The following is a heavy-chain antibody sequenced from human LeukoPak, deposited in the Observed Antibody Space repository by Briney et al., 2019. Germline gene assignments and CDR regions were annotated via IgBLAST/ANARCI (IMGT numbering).Heavy chain of an antibody. CDR1: GFTFSSYE. Sequence: PGGSLRLSCAASGFTFSSYEMNWVRQAPGKGLEWVSYISSSGSTIYYADSVKGRFTISRDNAKNSLYLQMNSLRAEDTAVYYCARDSGSSGWYGLDYWGQGTLVTVSS. CDR2: ISSSGSTI. V-gene: IGHV3-48*03. D-gene: IGHD6-19*01. J-gene: IGHJ4*02. CDR3: ARDSGSSGWYGLDY.